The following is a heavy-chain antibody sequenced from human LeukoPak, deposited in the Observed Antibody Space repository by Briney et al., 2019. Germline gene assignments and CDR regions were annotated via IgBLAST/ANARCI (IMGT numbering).Heavy chain of an antibody. J-gene: IGHJ4*02. V-gene: IGHV1-2*02. Sequence: AASVKVSCKTSGYTFSAFYIHWVRQVPGQGLEWMGWLRPDTGATNFAQNFLGGVTMTGDTSISTAYMELSRLRPDDTAVYYCARVDTVGTVNPFYWGQGTLVTVSS. CDR1: GYTFSAFY. CDR2: LRPDTGAT. D-gene: IGHD5-12*01. CDR3: ARVDTVGTVNPFY.